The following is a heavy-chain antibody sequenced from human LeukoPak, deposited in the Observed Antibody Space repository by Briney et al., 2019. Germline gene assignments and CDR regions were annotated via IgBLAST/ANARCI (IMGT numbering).Heavy chain of an antibody. CDR2: INHSGST. CDR3: ARGPMIVVVPAAKFDP. D-gene: IGHD2-2*01. Sequence: SETLSLTCAVYGGSFSGYYWSWLRQPPGKGLEWIGEINHSGSTNYNPSLKSRVTISVDTSKNQFSLKLSSVTAADTAVYYCARGPMIVVVPAAKFDPWGQGTLVTVSS. V-gene: IGHV4-34*01. J-gene: IGHJ5*02. CDR1: GGSFSGYY.